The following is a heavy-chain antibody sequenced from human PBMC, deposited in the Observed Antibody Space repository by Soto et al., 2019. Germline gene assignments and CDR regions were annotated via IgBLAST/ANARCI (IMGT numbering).Heavy chain of an antibody. Sequence: SVKVSCKASGGTFSSYAISWVRQAPGQGLEWKGGIIPIFGTANYAQKFQGRATITADKSTSTAYMELSSLRSEDTAVYYCARRKQLVGYYYYGMDVWGQGTTVTVSS. CDR1: GGTFSSYA. D-gene: IGHD6-6*01. CDR2: IIPIFGTA. CDR3: ARRKQLVGYYYYGMDV. V-gene: IGHV1-69*06. J-gene: IGHJ6*02.